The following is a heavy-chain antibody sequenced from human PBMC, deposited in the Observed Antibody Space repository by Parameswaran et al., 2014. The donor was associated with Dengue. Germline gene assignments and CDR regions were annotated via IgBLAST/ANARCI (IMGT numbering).Heavy chain of an antibody. D-gene: IGHD6-19*01. V-gene: IGHV3-11*05. J-gene: IGHJ4*01. CDR2: ISSSSSYT. Sequence: VRQAPGKGLEWVSYISSSSSYTNYADSVKGRFTISRDNAKNSLYLQMNSLRAEDTAVYYCARVRSSGWYFDYWARNLVTVSS. CDR3: ARVRSSGWYFDY.